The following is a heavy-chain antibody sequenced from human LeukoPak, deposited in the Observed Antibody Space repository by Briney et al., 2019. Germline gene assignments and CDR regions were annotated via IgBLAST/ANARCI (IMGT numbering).Heavy chain of an antibody. CDR1: GFTVNSNY. CDR3: AKLRRGIVVVPAVDP. D-gene: IGHD2-2*01. Sequence: GGSLRLSCAASGFTVNSNYMTWVRQAPGKGLEWVSAISGSGGSTYYADSVKGRFTISRDNSKNTLYLQMNSLRAEDTAVYYCAKLRRGIVVVPAVDPWGQGTLVTVSS. V-gene: IGHV3-23*01. J-gene: IGHJ5*02. CDR2: ISGSGGST.